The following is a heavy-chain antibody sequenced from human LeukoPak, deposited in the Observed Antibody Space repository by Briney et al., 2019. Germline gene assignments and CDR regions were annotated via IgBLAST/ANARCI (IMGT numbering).Heavy chain of an antibody. D-gene: IGHD5-12*01. CDR3: ARRFPYSGYDH. CDR2: IYYSGST. V-gene: IGHV4-59*08. CDR1: GGSISSYY. Sequence: PSETLSLTCTVSGGSISSYYWSWIRQPPGKGLEWIGYIYYSGSTNYNPSLKSRVTISVDTSKNQFSLKLSSVTAADTAVCYCARRFPYSGYDHWGQGTLVTVSS. J-gene: IGHJ5*02.